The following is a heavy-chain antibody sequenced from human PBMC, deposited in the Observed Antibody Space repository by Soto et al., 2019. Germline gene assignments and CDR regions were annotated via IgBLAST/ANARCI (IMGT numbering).Heavy chain of an antibody. D-gene: IGHD6-19*01. CDR2: IYPGDSDT. CDR1: GYSFTSYW. CDR3: ARRPIPWYSSGPTPNDAFDI. J-gene: IGHJ3*02. V-gene: IGHV5-51*01. Sequence: PGESLKISCKGSGYSFTSYWIGWVRQMPGKGLEWMGIIYPGDSDTRYSPSFQGQVTISADKSISTAYLQWSSLKASDTAMYYCARRPIPWYSSGPTPNDAFDIWGQGTMVTVSS.